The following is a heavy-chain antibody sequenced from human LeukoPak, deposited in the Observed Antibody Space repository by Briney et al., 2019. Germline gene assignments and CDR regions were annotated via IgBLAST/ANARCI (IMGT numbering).Heavy chain of an antibody. CDR3: ARGGGIYSYGRYYFDY. V-gene: IGHV3-30*19. D-gene: IGHD5-18*01. J-gene: IGHJ4*02. CDR1: GFTFSSYG. Sequence: GGSLRLSRAASGFTFSSYGMHWVRQAPGKGLEWVAVIWYDGSNKYYADSVKGRFTISRDNSKNTLYLQMNSLRAEDTAVYYCARGGGIYSYGRYYFDYWGQGTLVTVSS. CDR2: IWYDGSNK.